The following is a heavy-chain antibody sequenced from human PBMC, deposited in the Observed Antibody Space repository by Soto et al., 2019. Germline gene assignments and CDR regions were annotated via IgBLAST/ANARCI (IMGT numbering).Heavy chain of an antibody. CDR1: EFTVSSNS. Sequence: GGSLRLSCAASEFTVSSNSMSWVRQAPGKGLEWVSAISGSGGSTYYADSVKGRFTISRDNSKNTLYLQMNSLRAEDTAVYYCARVGGCSGGSCYYELGYFDYWGQGTLVTVSS. D-gene: IGHD2-15*01. CDR3: ARVGGCSGGSCYYELGYFDY. V-gene: IGHV3-23*01. J-gene: IGHJ4*02. CDR2: ISGSGGST.